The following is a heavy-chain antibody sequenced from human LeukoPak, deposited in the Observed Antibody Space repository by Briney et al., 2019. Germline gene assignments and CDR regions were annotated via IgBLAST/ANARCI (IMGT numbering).Heavy chain of an antibody. Sequence: PGGSLRLSCAASGFTFSSYEMNWVRQAPGKGLEWVSFISSSGSTIYYADSVKGRFTISRDNAKNSLYLQMNSLRAEDKAVYYCATLWFGELATFDYWGQGTLVTVSS. J-gene: IGHJ4*02. CDR1: GFTFSSYE. D-gene: IGHD3-10*01. CDR3: ATLWFGELATFDY. CDR2: ISSSGSTI. V-gene: IGHV3-48*03.